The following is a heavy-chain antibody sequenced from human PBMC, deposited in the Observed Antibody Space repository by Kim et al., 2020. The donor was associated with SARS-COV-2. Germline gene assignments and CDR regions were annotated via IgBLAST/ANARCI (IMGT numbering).Heavy chain of an antibody. Sequence: SETLSLTCTVSGGSISSSSYYWGWIRQPPGKGLEWIGSIYYSGSTYYNPSLKSRVTISVDTSKNQFSLKLSSVTAADTAVYYCARQMFAGGKLYYFDYWGQGTLVTVSS. V-gene: IGHV4-39*01. D-gene: IGHD3-10*02. J-gene: IGHJ4*02. CDR1: GGSISSSSYY. CDR2: IYYSGST. CDR3: ARQMFAGGKLYYFDY.